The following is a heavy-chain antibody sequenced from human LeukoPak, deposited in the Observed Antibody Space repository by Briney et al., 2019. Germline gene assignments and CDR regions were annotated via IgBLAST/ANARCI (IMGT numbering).Heavy chain of an antibody. J-gene: IGHJ4*02. CDR3: ARRAPYGASFDY. Sequence: SETLSLTCTVSGDSISGYYWSWIRQPPGKGLEWIGNIYYSGSTNYNPSLKSRVTISVDTSKNQFSLKLSSVTAADTAVYYCARRAPYGASFDYWGQGTLVIVSS. CDR1: GDSISGYY. D-gene: IGHD4-17*01. CDR2: IYYSGST. V-gene: IGHV4-59*08.